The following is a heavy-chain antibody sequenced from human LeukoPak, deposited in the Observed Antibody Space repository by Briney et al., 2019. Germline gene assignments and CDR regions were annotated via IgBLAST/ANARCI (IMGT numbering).Heavy chain of an antibody. CDR1: GFSFSTYD. CDR2: ISGSVSST. CDR3: AKNTSGSYFDH. J-gene: IGHJ4*02. V-gene: IGHV3-23*01. D-gene: IGHD1-26*01. Sequence: PGGSLRLSCAASGFSFSTYDMTWVRQAPGKGLEWVSAISGSVSSTNYADSVKGRFTIFRDNSKNTLYLQMNSLRAEDTAVYYCAKNTSGSYFDHWGQGTLVTVSS.